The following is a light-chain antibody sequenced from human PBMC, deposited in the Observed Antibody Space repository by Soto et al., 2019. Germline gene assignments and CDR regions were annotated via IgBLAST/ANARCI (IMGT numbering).Light chain of an antibody. J-gene: IGKJ2*01. V-gene: IGKV2-30*01. CDR1: QSLAYIDGNTY. CDR3: MQGTHWPPYT. Sequence: DVVMTQSPLSLPVTLGQPASISCRSSQSLAYIDGNTYLNWFHQRPGQSPRRLIYQGSNRDSGVPDRFSGSGSGTDFTLKSSRVEADDVGVYYCMQGTHWPPYTFGHGTKLEIK. CDR2: QGS.